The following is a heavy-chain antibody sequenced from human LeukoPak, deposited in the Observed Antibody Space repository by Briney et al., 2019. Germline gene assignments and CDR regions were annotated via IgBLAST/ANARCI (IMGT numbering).Heavy chain of an antibody. Sequence: GASVKVSCKASGYTFTGYYMHWVRQAPGQGLEWMGWINPNGGGTNYAQKFQGRVTMTRDTSISTAYMELSRLRSDDTAVYYCATAKVRAARSYYYYYYGMDVWGQGTTVTVSS. CDR2: INPNGGGT. V-gene: IGHV1-2*02. CDR3: ATAKVRAARSYYYYYYGMDV. CDR1: GYTFTGYY. J-gene: IGHJ6*02. D-gene: IGHD6-6*01.